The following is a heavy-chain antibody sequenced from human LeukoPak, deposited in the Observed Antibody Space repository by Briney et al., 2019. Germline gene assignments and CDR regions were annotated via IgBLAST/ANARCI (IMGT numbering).Heavy chain of an antibody. CDR1: GGSFSGYY. Sequence: PSETLSLTCAVYGGSFSGYYWSWIRQPPGKGLEWIGEIKHSGSTNYNPSLKSRVTISVDTSKNQFSLKLSSVTAADTAVYYCARGRYYDFWSGYFPRAHFDYWGQGTLVTVSS. J-gene: IGHJ4*02. D-gene: IGHD3-3*01. CDR2: IKHSGST. CDR3: ARGRYYDFWSGYFPRAHFDY. V-gene: IGHV4-34*01.